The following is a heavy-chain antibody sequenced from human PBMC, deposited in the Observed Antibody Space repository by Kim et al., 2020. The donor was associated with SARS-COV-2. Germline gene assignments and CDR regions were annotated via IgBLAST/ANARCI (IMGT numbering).Heavy chain of an antibody. CDR3: TAYYDILTGYYLCYFAF. J-gene: IGHJ4*02. CDR1: GFTFSNAW. CDR2: IKSKTDGGTT. Sequence: GGSLRLSCAASGFTFSNAWMSWVRQAPGKGLEWVGRIKSKTDGGTTDYAAPVKGRFTISRDDSKNTLYVQMNSLKTEDTAVYYCTAYYDILTGYYLCYFAFWGQGTLVTVSS. V-gene: IGHV3-15*01. D-gene: IGHD3-9*01.